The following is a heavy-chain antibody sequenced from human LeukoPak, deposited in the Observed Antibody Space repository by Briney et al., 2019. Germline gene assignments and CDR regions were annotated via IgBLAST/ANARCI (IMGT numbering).Heavy chain of an antibody. D-gene: IGHD3-22*01. CDR3: AKVPIVVVTEPPDY. V-gene: IGHV3-23*01. J-gene: IGHJ4*02. CDR1: GFTFSAYA. CDR2: ISGSSDNI. Sequence: SGGSLRLSCVASGFTFSAYAMSWVRQAPGKGLKWVSAISGSSDNIYYADSVKGRFTVSRDNSKNTLYLQMNSLRAEDAAVYYCAKVPIVVVTEPPDYWGQGTLVTVSS.